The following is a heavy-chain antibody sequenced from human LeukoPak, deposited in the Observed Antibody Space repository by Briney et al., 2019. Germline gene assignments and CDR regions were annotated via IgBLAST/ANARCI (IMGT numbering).Heavy chain of an antibody. CDR1: GFTFSSYG. CDR2: IWYDGSNK. Sequence: GGSLRLSCAAFGFTFSSYGMHWVRQAPGKGLEWVAVIWYDGSNKYYADSVKGRFTISRDNSKNTLYLQMNSLRAEDAAVYYCARDLVVAGTYGFGNWGQGTLVTVSS. V-gene: IGHV3-33*01. CDR3: ARDLVVAGTYGFGN. J-gene: IGHJ4*02. D-gene: IGHD6-19*01.